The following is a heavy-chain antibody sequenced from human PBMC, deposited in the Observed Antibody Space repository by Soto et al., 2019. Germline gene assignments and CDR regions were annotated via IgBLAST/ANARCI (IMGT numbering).Heavy chain of an antibody. V-gene: IGHV3-11*01. CDR2: ISNSGSAI. D-gene: IGHD2-2*01. J-gene: IGHJ5*02. Sequence: QVQLVESGGGLVKPGGSLRLSCAASGFTFSDYYMSWIRQAPGKGLECVSYISNSGSAIYYADSVKGRFTISRDNAKNSLYLQMNSLRAEDTAVYYCARDEAYCSMTSCPIGHWGQGTLVTVSS. CDR3: ARDEAYCSMTSCPIGH. CDR1: GFTFSDYY.